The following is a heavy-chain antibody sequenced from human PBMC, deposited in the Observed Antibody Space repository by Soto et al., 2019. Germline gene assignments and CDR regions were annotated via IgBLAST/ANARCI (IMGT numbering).Heavy chain of an antibody. Sequence: GGSLRLSCAASGFTFSSYAMNWVLQAPGKGLEWVSVISGSGDSTYYADSVKGRFTISRDNSKNTLYLQMNSLRTEDTAVYYCARRGPGTYFDYWGQGTLVTVS. CDR3: ARRGPGTYFDY. D-gene: IGHD6-13*01. V-gene: IGHV3-23*01. CDR1: GFTFSSYA. J-gene: IGHJ4*02. CDR2: ISGSGDST.